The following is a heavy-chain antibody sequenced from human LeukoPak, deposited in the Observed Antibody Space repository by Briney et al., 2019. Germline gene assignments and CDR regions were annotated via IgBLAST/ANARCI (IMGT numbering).Heavy chain of an antibody. CDR1: GGTFSSYA. D-gene: IGHD6-6*01. CDR3: ARDSSQEYFDY. Sequence: GASVKVSCKASGGTFSSYAISWVRQAPGQGLEWMGRIIPILGIANYAQKFQGRVTITADKSTSTAYMELSSLRSEDTAVYYCARDSSQEYFDYWGQGTLVTVSS. J-gene: IGHJ4*02. CDR2: IIPILGIA. V-gene: IGHV1-69*04.